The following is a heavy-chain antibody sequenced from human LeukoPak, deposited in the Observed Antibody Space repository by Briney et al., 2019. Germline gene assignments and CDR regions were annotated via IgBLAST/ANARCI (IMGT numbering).Heavy chain of an antibody. D-gene: IGHD3-10*01. CDR3: ARGRGYGMDV. Sequence: SETLSLTCAVYGGSFSGYYWSWIRQPPGKGLEWIGEINHSGSTNYNPSLKSRVTISVDTSKNQFSLKLSSVTAADTAVYYCARGRGYGMDVWGQGTTVTVSS. CDR2: INHSGST. J-gene: IGHJ6*02. V-gene: IGHV4-34*01. CDR1: GGSFSGYY.